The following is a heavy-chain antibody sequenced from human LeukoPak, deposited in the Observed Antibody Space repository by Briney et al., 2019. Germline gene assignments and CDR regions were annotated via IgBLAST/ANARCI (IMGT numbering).Heavy chain of an antibody. CDR3: AIAYCGGDCYTDYYYGMDV. Sequence: ASVKVSCKASGGTFSSYAISWVRQAPGQGLEWMGGIIPIFGTANYAQKFQGRVTITADESTSTAYIELSSLRSEDTAVYYCAIAYCGGDCYTDYYYGMDVWGQGTTVTVSS. V-gene: IGHV1-69*13. J-gene: IGHJ6*02. CDR1: GGTFSSYA. D-gene: IGHD2-21*02. CDR2: IIPIFGTA.